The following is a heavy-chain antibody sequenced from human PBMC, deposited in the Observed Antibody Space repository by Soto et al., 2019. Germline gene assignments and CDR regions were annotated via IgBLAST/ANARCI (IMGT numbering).Heavy chain of an antibody. D-gene: IGHD2-2*01. CDR2: IYYSGST. CDR1: GGSISSGGYY. CDR3: AREEVYCSSTSCYLSGYGMDV. Sequence: SETLSLTCTVSGGSISSGGYYWSWIRQHPGKGLEWIGCIYYSGSTYYNPSLKSRVTISVDTSKNQFSLKLSSVTAADTAVYYCAREEVYCSSTSCYLSGYGMDVWGQGTTVTVSS. J-gene: IGHJ6*02. V-gene: IGHV4-31*03.